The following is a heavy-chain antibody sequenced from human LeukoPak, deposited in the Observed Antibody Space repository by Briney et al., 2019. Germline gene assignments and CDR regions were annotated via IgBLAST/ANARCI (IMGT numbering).Heavy chain of an antibody. V-gene: IGHV1-18*01. CDR1: GYTFTSYD. D-gene: IGHD2-15*01. J-gene: IGHJ4*02. CDR2: ISVYNGDT. CDR3: ARDGLAAAVDY. Sequence: ASVKVSCKASGYTFTSYDTNWVRQAPGQGLEWMGWISVYNGDTNYAQKVQGRVTMTADTSTTTAYLELRSLRSDDTAVYYCARDGLAAAVDYWGQGTLVIDSS.